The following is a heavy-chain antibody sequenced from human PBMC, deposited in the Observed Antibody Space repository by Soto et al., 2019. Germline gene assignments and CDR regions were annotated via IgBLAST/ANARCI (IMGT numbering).Heavy chain of an antibody. CDR2: ISSTTNYI. Sequence: GGSLRLSCAASGFTFTRYSMNWVRQAPGKGLEWVSSISSTTNYIYYGDSMKGRFTISRDNAKNSLYLEMNSLRAEDTAVYYCARESEDLASNFDYWGQGALVTVSS. CDR3: ARESEDLASNFDY. J-gene: IGHJ4*02. V-gene: IGHV3-21*06. CDR1: GFTFTRYS.